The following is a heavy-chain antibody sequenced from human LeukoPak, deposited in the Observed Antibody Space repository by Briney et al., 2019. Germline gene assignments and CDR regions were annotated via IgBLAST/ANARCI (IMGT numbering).Heavy chain of an antibody. J-gene: IGHJ4*02. Sequence: GGSLRLSCAASGFTFSSYEMNWVRQAPGKGLEWVSVIYSGGRTYYADSVKGRFTISRDNSKNTLYLQMNSLRAEDTAVYYCTRGDPDWGQGTLVTVSS. V-gene: IGHV3-66*01. CDR1: GFTFSSYE. CDR3: TRGDPD. CDR2: IYSGGRT.